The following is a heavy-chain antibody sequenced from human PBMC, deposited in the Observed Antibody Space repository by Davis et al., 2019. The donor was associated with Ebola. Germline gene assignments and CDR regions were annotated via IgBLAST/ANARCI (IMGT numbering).Heavy chain of an antibody. CDR2: ISAYNSNT. D-gene: IGHD4-11*01. CDR1: GYTFTSYG. Sequence: ASVKVSCKASGYTFTSYGISWVRQAPGQGLEWMGWISAYNSNTSYAQKFQGWVTMTRDTSISTAYMELSRLRSEDTAVYYCARDQATVTTSYFDYWGQGTLVTVSS. CDR3: ARDQATVTTSYFDY. J-gene: IGHJ4*02. V-gene: IGHV1-18*01.